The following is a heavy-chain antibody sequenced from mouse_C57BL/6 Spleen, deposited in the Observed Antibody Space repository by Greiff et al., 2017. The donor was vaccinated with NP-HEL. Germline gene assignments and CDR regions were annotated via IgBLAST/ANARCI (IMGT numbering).Heavy chain of an antibody. CDR3: ARDDGYYDYAMDY. CDR1: GYTFTSYW. V-gene: IGHV1-72*01. CDR2: IDPNSGGP. D-gene: IGHD2-3*01. J-gene: IGHJ4*01. Sequence: QVQLQQPGAELVQPGASVKLSCKASGYTFTSYWMHWVRQRPGRGLEWIGRIDPNSGGPKYTEKFKSKATLTVDKPSSTAYMQLSSLTSEDSAVYYCARDDGYYDYAMDYWGQGTSVTVSS.